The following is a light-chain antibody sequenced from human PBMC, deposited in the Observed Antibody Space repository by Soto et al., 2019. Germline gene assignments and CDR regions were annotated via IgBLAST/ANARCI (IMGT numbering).Light chain of an antibody. CDR1: SGHSSYV. CDR3: QTWGASIVV. V-gene: IGLV4-69*01. CDR2: LNSDGSH. J-gene: IGLJ2*01. Sequence: QLVLTQSPSASASLGASVKLTCTLSSGHSSYVIAWHQQQPEKGPRYLMKLNSDGSHSKGDGIPDRFSGSSSGAERYLTISSLQSDDEADYYCQTWGASIVVFGGGTKLTVL.